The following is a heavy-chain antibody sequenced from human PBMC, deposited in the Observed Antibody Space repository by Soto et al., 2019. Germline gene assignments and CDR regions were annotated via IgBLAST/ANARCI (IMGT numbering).Heavy chain of an antibody. CDR1: GGSITSSGYY. Sequence: QLQLQESGPGLVKPSETLSLTCSVSGGSITSSGYYWGWIRQPPGKGLEWIGSVFYSGNTYHNPSLKSRVITSVDTSKNQFSLKLSSETAADTAVYYCARHYGAFDPWGQGTLVTVSS. CDR3: ARHYGAFDP. D-gene: IGHD4-17*01. J-gene: IGHJ5*02. CDR2: VFYSGNT. V-gene: IGHV4-39*01.